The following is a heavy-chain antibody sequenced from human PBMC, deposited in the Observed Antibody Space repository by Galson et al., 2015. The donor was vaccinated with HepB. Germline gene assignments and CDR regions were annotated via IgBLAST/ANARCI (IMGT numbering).Heavy chain of an antibody. J-gene: IGHJ5*02. Sequence: SLRLSCAASGFTFSSYSMNWVRQAPGKGLEWVSSISSSSSYIYYADSVKGRFTISKDNSKNTLYLQMNSLRAEDTAVYYCARSGLLRELRGWFDPWGQGTLVTVSS. CDR1: GFTFSSYS. D-gene: IGHD1-26*01. CDR3: ARSGLLRELRGWFDP. CDR2: ISSSSSYI. V-gene: IGHV3-21*01.